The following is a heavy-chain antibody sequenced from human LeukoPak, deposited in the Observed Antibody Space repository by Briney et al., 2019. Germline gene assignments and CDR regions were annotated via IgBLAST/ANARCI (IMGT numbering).Heavy chain of an antibody. CDR3: ARDYYDSSGYYPFDY. Sequence: SVKVSCKASGGTFSSYAISWVRQAPGQGLEWMGRIIPILGIANYAQKFQGRVTITADKSTSTAYMELSSLRSEDTAVYYCARDYYDSSGYYPFDYWGQGTLVTVSS. D-gene: IGHD3-22*01. V-gene: IGHV1-69*04. CDR2: IIPILGIA. J-gene: IGHJ4*02. CDR1: GGTFSSYA.